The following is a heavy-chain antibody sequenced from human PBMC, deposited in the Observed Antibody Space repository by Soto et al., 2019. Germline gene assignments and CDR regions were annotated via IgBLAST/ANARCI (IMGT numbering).Heavy chain of an antibody. D-gene: IGHD5-12*01. CDR3: ARGPWVYSGYDYRAAVAGRGGYYFDY. CDR1: GGSFSGYY. J-gene: IGHJ4*02. CDR2: INHSGST. Sequence: SETLSLTCAVYGGSFSGYYRSWIRQPPGKGLEWIGAINHSGSTNYNPSLKSRVTISVDTSKNQFSLKVSSVTAADTAVYYCARGPWVYSGYDYRAAVAGRGGYYFDYWGQGTLVTVSS. V-gene: IGHV4-34*01.